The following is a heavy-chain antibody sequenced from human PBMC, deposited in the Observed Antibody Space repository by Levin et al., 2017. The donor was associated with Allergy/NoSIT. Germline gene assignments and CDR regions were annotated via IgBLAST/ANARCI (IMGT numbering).Heavy chain of an antibody. CDR2: IHSSGST. CDR3: ARQWCSTTDCYPFDY. D-gene: IGHD2-21*02. J-gene: IGHJ4*02. V-gene: IGHV4-59*08. CDR1: GASISSYH. Sequence: SETLSLTCTVSGASISSYHWSWIRQPPGKGLEWIGYIHSSGSTSYNPSLKSRVTISADTSNNQFSLELTSVTAADTAIYYCARQWCSTTDCYPFDYWGQGILVTVSS.